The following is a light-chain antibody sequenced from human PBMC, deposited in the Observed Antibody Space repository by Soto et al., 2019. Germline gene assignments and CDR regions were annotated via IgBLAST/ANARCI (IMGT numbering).Light chain of an antibody. CDR3: QHHGSSPPIT. CDR1: QSVSSSY. V-gene: IGKV3-20*01. CDR2: GAS. J-gene: IGKJ5*01. Sequence: EIVLTQSPGTLSLSPGERATLSCRASQSVSSSYLAWYQQKPGQAPRLLIYGASSRATGIPDRFSGSGSGTDFTLTISRLEPEDFAVYYCQHHGSSPPITFGQGTRLEIK.